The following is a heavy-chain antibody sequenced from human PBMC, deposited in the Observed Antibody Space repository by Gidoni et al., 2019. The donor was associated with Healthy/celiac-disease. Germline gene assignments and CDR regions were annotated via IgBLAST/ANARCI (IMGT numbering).Heavy chain of an antibody. D-gene: IGHD2-15*01. V-gene: IGHV3-7*01. J-gene: IGHJ6*02. CDR3: ARDVFGGGSYYYYYGMDV. Sequence: EVQLVESGGGLVQPGGSLRLSCAASGFTFSCSWMSWVRQAPGKGLEWVANIKQDGSEKYYVDSVKGRFTISRDNAKNSLYLQMNSLRAEDTAVYYCARDVFGGGSYYYYYGMDVWGQGTTVTVSS. CDR2: IKQDGSEK. CDR1: GFTFSCSW.